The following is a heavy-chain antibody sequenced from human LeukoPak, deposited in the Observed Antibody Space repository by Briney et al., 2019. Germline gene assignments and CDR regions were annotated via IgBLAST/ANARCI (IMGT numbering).Heavy chain of an antibody. J-gene: IGHJ3*02. D-gene: IGHD6-13*01. CDR2: MGTGDDT. CDR3: ARRSAAAGIDAFDI. CDR1: GFTLRNYD. V-gene: IGHV3-13*01. Sequence: GGSLRLSCAASGFTLRNYDMHWVRQPTGKGLEWVSAMGTGDDTYYSGSVKCRFTTVRENAKNTVYLQMNSLKAGDTAMYYCARRSAAAGIDAFDIWGQGTMVIVSS.